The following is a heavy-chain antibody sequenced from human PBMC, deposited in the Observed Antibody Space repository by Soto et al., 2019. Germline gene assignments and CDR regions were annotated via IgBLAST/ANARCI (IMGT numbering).Heavy chain of an antibody. CDR3: AKGSMITFGGVIVILGAFDI. J-gene: IGHJ3*02. CDR1: GFTFSSYA. Sequence: GGSLRLSCAASGFTFSSYAMSWVRQAPGKGLEWVSAISGSGGSTYYADSVKGRFTISRDNSKNTLYLQMNSLRAEDTAVYYCAKGSMITFGGVIVILGAFDIWGQGTMVTVSS. V-gene: IGHV3-23*01. D-gene: IGHD3-16*02. CDR2: ISGSGGST.